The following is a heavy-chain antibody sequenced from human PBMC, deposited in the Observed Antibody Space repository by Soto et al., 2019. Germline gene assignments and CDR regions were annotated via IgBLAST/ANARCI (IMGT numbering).Heavy chain of an antibody. Sequence: EVQLLESGGGLVQSGGSVRLSCAASGFIFGNYAMNWVRQAPGKGLEWVTGISGSGGRTWYTDSVKGRFTMSRDNSNNMVYIQMNSLRAEDTAVYYCAKDWREWMLRSLEAFDIWGQGTMVTVSS. D-gene: IGHD3-3*01. CDR2: ISGSGGRT. CDR1: GFIFGNYA. CDR3: AKDWREWMLRSLEAFDI. V-gene: IGHV3-23*01. J-gene: IGHJ3*02.